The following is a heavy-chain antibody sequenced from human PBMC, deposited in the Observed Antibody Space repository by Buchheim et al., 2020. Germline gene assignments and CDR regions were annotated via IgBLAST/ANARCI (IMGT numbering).Heavy chain of an antibody. Sequence: EVHLVESGGDLIQPGESLRLSCAASGFTVNNKYMTWVRQAPGKGLECVSIIHGGGATYYAESVKGRFTISRDTSRNILYLHMNRLRVEDTAVYYCASRPDGDYPAFDFWGLGTL. CDR3: ASRPDGDYPAFDF. V-gene: IGHV3-66*01. CDR2: IHGGGAT. CDR1: GFTVNNKY. D-gene: IGHD4-17*01. J-gene: IGHJ4*02.